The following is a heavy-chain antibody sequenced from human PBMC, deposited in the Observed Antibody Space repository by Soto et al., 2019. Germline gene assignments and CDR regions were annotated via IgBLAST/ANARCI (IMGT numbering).Heavy chain of an antibody. V-gene: IGHV1-69*13. D-gene: IGHD4-17*01. J-gene: IGHJ4*02. CDR1: GGTFSSYA. CDR3: AREGSDYVPYFDC. Sequence: SVKVSCKASGGTFSSYAISWVRQAPGQGLEWMGGIIPIFGTANYAQKFQGRVTITADESTSTAYMELSSLRSEDTAVYYCAREGSDYVPYFDCWGQGTLVTVSS. CDR2: IIPIFGTA.